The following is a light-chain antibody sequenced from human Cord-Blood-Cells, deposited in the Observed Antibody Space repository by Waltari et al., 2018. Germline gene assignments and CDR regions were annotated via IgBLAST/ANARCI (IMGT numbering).Light chain of an antibody. CDR1: SSDVGGYNY. CDR2: DVS. Sequence: QSALIQPRPVSGSPGPSVTISCTGTSSDVGGYNYVSWYQQHPGKAPKLMIYDVSKRPSGVPDRFSGSKSGNTASMTISGLQAEDEADYYCCSYAGSYTVVFGGGTKLTVL. CDR3: CSYAGSYTVV. V-gene: IGLV2-11*01. J-gene: IGLJ2*01.